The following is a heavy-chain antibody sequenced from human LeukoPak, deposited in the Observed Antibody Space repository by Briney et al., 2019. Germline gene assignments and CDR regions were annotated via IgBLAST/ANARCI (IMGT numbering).Heavy chain of an antibody. Sequence: PGGSLRLSCEAAGFTFSNYAMSWVRQAPGKGLEWVSGINWNGGRTGYADSVKGRFTISRDNAKNSLYLQMNSLRAEDTALYYCARDYDYGDYPGYWGQGTLVTVSS. CDR3: ARDYDYGDYPGY. CDR1: GFTFSNYA. D-gene: IGHD4-17*01. J-gene: IGHJ4*02. V-gene: IGHV3-20*04. CDR2: INWNGGRT.